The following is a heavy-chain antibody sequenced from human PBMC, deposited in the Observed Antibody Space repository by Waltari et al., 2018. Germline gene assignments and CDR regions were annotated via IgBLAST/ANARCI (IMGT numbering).Heavy chain of an antibody. D-gene: IGHD6-19*01. CDR1: GGSISSGSYY. V-gene: IGHV3-9*01. CDR3: AKDIRDPAVARRSTYENAFDI. J-gene: IGHJ3*02. CDR2: ISWNSGSI. Sequence: VQLQESGPGLVKPSQTLSLTCTVSGGSISSGSYYWSWIREPAGKGLEWVSGISWNSGSIGYADSVKGRFTISRDNAKNSLYLQMNSLRAEDTALYYCAKDIRDPAVARRSTYENAFDIWGQGTMVTVSS.